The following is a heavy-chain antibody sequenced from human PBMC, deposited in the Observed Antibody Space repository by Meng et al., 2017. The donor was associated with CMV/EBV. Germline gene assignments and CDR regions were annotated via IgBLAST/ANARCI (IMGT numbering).Heavy chain of an antibody. V-gene: IGHV3-21*01. CDR3: ARVGYSNYEPLYYYYGMDV. CDR1: GFTFSSYS. CDR2: ISSSSCYI. Sequence: GGSLRLSCAASGFTFSSYSMNWVRQAPGKGLEWVSSISSSSCYIYYADSVKGRFTISRDNAKNSLYLQMNSLRAEDTAVYYCARVGYSNYEPLYYYYGMDVWGQGTTVTVSS. D-gene: IGHD4-11*01. J-gene: IGHJ6*02.